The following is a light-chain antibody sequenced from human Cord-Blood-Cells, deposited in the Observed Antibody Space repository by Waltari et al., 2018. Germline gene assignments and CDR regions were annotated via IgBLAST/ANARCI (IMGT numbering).Light chain of an antibody. V-gene: IGKV3-11*01. Sequence: EIVLTQSPATLSLSPGERSTLSCRASQSVSSYLAWYQQKPGQAPRLLLYDASNRATGIPARFSGSRSGTDFTLTISSLEPEDFAVYYCQQRSNWLTFGGGTKVEIK. CDR2: DAS. CDR1: QSVSSY. CDR3: QQRSNWLT. J-gene: IGKJ4*01.